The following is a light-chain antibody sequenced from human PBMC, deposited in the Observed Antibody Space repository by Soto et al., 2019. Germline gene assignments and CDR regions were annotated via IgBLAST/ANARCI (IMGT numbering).Light chain of an antibody. CDR1: ETIGYNY. CDR3: QQYDTSYT. Sequence: ETVLTQFPGTLSLSPGERATLSCRASETIGYNYLAWYQQQPGLAPTLLIYDASTRAPGIPDRFSGSGSGTDFPLTISRVEPGDFAVYYCQQYDTSYTFGPGTKLEI. CDR2: DAS. V-gene: IGKV3-20*01. J-gene: IGKJ2*01.